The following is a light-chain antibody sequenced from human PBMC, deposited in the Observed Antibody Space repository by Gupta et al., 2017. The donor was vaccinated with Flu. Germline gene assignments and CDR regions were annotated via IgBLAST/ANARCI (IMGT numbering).Light chain of an antibody. CDR3: QHYDNLVFT. Sequence: GDRVTITCQASQDIGNSLNWYQQRPGKAPRLLIYDVSNLQTGVPSRFSGGGSGADFTVSISSLQPEDFATYYCQHYDNLVFTFGPGTNVDVK. V-gene: IGKV1-33*01. CDR1: QDIGNS. J-gene: IGKJ3*01. CDR2: DVS.